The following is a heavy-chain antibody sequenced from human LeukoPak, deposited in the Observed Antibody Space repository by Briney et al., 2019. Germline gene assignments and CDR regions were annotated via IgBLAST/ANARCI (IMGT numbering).Heavy chain of an antibody. CDR3: ARVITYYYDSSGYYFDY. CDR2: IWPDGSIK. CDR1: GFPFSSYG. Sequence: PGGSLRLSCTASGFPFSSYGMHWVRQGPGKGLVWVTVIWPDGSIKYYADSVKGRFTISRDNSKNTLYLQMNSLRAEDTAVYYCARVITYYYDSSGYYFDYWGQGTLVTVSS. D-gene: IGHD3-22*01. J-gene: IGHJ4*02. V-gene: IGHV3-33*01.